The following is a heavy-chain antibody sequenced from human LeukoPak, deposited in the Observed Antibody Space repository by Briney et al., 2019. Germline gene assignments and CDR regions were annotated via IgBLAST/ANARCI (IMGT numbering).Heavy chain of an antibody. CDR3: AREYHCSGGRCYDDAFDI. D-gene: IGHD2-15*01. CDR1: GFTFSTYA. V-gene: IGHV3-30*01. J-gene: IGHJ3*02. Sequence: GGSLRLSCAASGFTFSTYAIHWVRQAPGKGLDWVALISHDDRNKYYADSVKGRFTISRDSSKNTLYLQMNSLRAEDTAVYYCAREYHCSGGRCYDDAFDIWGQGTMVTVSS. CDR2: ISHDDRNK.